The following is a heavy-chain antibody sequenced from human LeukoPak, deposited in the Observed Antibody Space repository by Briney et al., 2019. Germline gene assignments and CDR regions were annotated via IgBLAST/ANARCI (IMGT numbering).Heavy chain of an antibody. Sequence: PGGSLRLSCAASGFTFSSYAMNWVRQAPGKGLEWVSVISGRGSSTYYADSVKGRFTISRDNSKNTLYLQMNSLRAEDTAVYYCAKDQAIYTYLLDYWGQGTLVTVSS. CDR1: GFTFSSYA. D-gene: IGHD5-18*01. CDR3: AKDQAIYTYLLDY. V-gene: IGHV3-23*01. J-gene: IGHJ4*02. CDR2: ISGRGSST.